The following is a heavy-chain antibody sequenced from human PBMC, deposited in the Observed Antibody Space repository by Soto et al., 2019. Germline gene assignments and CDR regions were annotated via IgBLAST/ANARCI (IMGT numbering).Heavy chain of an antibody. CDR1: GFTFSSYS. CDR3: AREPMTSSPHSSSWYPDFTP. CDR2: ISSSSSSI. D-gene: IGHD6-13*01. V-gene: IGHV3-21*01. Sequence: EVQLVESGGGLVKPGGSLRLSCAASGFTFSSYSMNWVRQAPGKGLEWVSSISSSSSSIYYADSVKGRFTISRDNAKSSLYVQMPRLRAEDKAVYYWAREPMTSSPHSSSWYPDFTPWGRGTLVTV. J-gene: IGHJ1*01.